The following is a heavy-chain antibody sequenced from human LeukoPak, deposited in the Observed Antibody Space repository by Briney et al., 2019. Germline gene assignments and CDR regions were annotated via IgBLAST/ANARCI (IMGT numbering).Heavy chain of an antibody. Sequence: GESLKISCKASGYSFTTYWIGWVRQMPGRGLEWMGIIYPADSNTRYSPSFQGQVTISADKSISTAYLQWSSLKASDTAMYYCARRRAVAGTYYFDYWGQGTLVTVSS. V-gene: IGHV5-51*01. D-gene: IGHD6-19*01. CDR2: IYPADSNT. J-gene: IGHJ4*02. CDR3: ARRRAVAGTYYFDY. CDR1: GYSFTTYW.